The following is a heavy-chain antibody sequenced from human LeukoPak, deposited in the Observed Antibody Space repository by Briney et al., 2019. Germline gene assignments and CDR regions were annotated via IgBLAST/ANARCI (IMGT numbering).Heavy chain of an antibody. CDR2: ISAYNGNT. J-gene: IGHJ5*02. CDR1: GYTFTSYG. Sequence: ASVKVSCKASGYTFTSYGISWVRQAPGQGLEWMGWISAYNGNTNYAQKLQGRVTMTTDTSTSTAYMELRSLRSDDTAVYYCARVLPGMVFGAFNWFDPWGQGTLVTVSS. D-gene: IGHD3/OR15-3a*01. V-gene: IGHV1-18*01. CDR3: ARVLPGMVFGAFNWFDP.